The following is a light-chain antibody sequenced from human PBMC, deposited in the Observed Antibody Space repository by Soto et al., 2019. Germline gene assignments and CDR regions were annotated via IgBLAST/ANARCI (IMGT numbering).Light chain of an antibody. CDR2: GVN. V-gene: IGLV2-14*01. CDR3: GSFTTLSIWV. J-gene: IGLJ3*02. Sequence: QSALTQPASVSGSPGQSITVSCTGSSSDFGDDKYVSWYQQQPGKGPNLLIYGVNSRPSGISNRCSGSKSGNTASLTISGLQVEDEAKDFCGSFTTLSIWVFGGGTKLTVL. CDR1: SSDFGDDKY.